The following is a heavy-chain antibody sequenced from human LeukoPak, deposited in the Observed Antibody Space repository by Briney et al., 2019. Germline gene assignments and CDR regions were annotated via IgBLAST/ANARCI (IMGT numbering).Heavy chain of an antibody. CDR2: IYHSGST. CDR1: GGSISSGGYY. D-gene: IGHD1-1*01. Sequence: SETLSLTCTVSGGSISSGGYYWSWIRQPPGKGLEWTGYIYHSGSTYYNPSLKSRVTISVDRSKNQFSLKLSSVTAADTAVYYCAREGGYAPGWGQGTLVTVSS. V-gene: IGHV4-30-2*01. J-gene: IGHJ4*02. CDR3: AREGGYAPG.